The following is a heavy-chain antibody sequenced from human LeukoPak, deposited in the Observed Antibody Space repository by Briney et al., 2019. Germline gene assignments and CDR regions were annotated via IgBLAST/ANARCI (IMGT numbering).Heavy chain of an antibody. Sequence: GGSLRLSCAASGFTFSSYSMNWVRQAPGKGLGWVSSISSSSSYIYYADSVKGRFTISRDNAKNSLYLQMNSLRAEDTAVYYCARASLRAAAGTLNYWGQGTLVTVSS. D-gene: IGHD6-13*01. CDR2: ISSSSSYI. J-gene: IGHJ4*02. CDR1: GFTFSSYS. V-gene: IGHV3-21*01. CDR3: ARASLRAAAGTLNY.